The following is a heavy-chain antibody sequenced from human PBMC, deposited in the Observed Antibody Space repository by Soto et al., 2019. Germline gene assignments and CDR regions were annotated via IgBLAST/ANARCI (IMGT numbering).Heavy chain of an antibody. V-gene: IGHV1-69*13. D-gene: IGHD2-2*01. Sequence: SVKVSCTASGGMFYSSAINWVRQAPGQGLEWMGGIVPMNGSPKYAQEFLGRVTISADASATTAYMDLSGLKSEDTAVYYCSFAPNWPYQLTRDWGRGTPVTVAS. CDR3: SFAPNWPYQLTRD. J-gene: IGHJ4*02. CDR2: IVPMNGSP. CDR1: GGMFYSSA.